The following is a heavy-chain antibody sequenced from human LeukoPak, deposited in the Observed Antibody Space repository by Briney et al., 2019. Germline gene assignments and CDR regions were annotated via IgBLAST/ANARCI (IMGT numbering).Heavy chain of an antibody. CDR2: INHSGST. CDR3: ARRGRDYVWGSYRYNP. D-gene: IGHD3-16*02. J-gene: IGHJ5*02. CDR1: GGSFSGYY. V-gene: IGHV4-34*01. Sequence: SETLSLTCAVYGGSFSGYYWSWIRQPPGKGLGWIGEINHSGSTNYNPSLKSRVTISVDTSKNQFSLKLSSVTAADTAVYYCARRGRDYVWGSYRYNPWGQGTLVTVSS.